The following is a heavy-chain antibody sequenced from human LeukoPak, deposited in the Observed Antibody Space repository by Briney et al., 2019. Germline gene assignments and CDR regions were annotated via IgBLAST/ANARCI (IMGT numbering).Heavy chain of an antibody. Sequence: SETLSLTCAVSGASIRSYYWSWIRQPPGKGLEWIGYIYYKGGTNYNPSLKSRVTMSVDTSKKEVSLKLSSVTAAGTAVYYCARQYYDISTPLHYGMDVWGQGTTVTVSS. CDR3: ARQYYDISTPLHYGMDV. CDR2: IYYKGGT. J-gene: IGHJ6*02. V-gene: IGHV4-59*08. CDR1: GASIRSYY. D-gene: IGHD3-9*01.